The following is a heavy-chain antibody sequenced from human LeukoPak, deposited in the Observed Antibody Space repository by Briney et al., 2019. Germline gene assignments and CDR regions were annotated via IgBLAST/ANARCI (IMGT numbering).Heavy chain of an antibody. V-gene: IGHV3-74*01. CDR2: INLDGRGT. CDR3: VKGRSGTLYYFDY. CDR1: GFQFSSFW. J-gene: IGHJ4*02. D-gene: IGHD3-10*01. Sequence: PGGSLRLSCSASGFQFSSFWMHWVRQAPGKGLVWVSRINLDGRGTTYADSVKGRFTISRDNSKNTLYLQMNSLRAEDTAVYYCVKGRSGTLYYFDYWGQGTLVTVSS.